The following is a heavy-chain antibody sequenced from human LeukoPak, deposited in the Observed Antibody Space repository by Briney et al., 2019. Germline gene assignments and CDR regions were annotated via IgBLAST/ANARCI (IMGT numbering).Heavy chain of an antibody. V-gene: IGHV3-23*01. CDR2: ISGSGGYT. Sequence: GGSLRLSCAASGFTFSSYAMSWVRQAPGKGLEWVSAISGSGGYTYYADSVKGRFTISRDNSKNTLYLQMNSLRAEDTAVYYCAKGVSSIIYYYYGMDVWGQGTTVTVSS. D-gene: IGHD6-13*01. CDR1: GFTFSSYA. J-gene: IGHJ6*02. CDR3: AKGVSSIIYYYYGMDV.